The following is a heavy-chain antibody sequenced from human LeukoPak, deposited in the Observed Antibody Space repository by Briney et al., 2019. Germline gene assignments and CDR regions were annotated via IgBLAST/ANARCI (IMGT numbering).Heavy chain of an antibody. Sequence: PSETLSLTCAVYGGSFSGYYWSWIRQPPGKGLEWIGEINHSGSTNYNPSLKSRVTISVDTSKNQISLKLSSVTAADTAVYYCARGRPAPYGSGSAVDFDYWGQGTLVTVSS. J-gene: IGHJ4*02. D-gene: IGHD3-10*01. CDR2: INHSGST. V-gene: IGHV4-34*01. CDR3: ARGRPAPYGSGSAVDFDY. CDR1: GGSFSGYY.